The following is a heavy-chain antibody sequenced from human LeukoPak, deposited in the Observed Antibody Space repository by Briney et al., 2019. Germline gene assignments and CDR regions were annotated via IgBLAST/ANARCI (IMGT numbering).Heavy chain of an antibody. CDR1: GFTFKDYG. D-gene: IGHD3-9*01. J-gene: IGHJ4*02. Sequence: GGSLRLSCAATGFTFKDYGMHWVRQPPGKGLEWVSSINWNGGGTDYADSVKGRFTISRDNAKNCLYLQMNSLRVEDTALYYCTKVTDWRTGFDYWGQGTLVTVSS. V-gene: IGHV3-20*04. CDR2: INWNGGGT. CDR3: TKVTDWRTGFDY.